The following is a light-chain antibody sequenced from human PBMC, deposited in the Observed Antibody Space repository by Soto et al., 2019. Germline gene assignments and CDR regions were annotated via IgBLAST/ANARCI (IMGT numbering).Light chain of an antibody. CDR2: DAS. V-gene: IGKV3-20*01. Sequence: ESVLTQSPGTLSLSPGERATLSCRASQSVSSSYLAWYQQKPGQAPRLLIYDASSRATGIPDRFSGSGSGTAFTLTISRLEPEDFAVYYCQQYGSSPLTFGGGTKVEIK. CDR1: QSVSSSY. J-gene: IGKJ4*01. CDR3: QQYGSSPLT.